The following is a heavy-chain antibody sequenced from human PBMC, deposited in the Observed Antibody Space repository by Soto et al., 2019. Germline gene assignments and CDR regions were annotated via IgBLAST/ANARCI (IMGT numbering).Heavy chain of an antibody. J-gene: IGHJ4*02. CDR2: IIPIFGTA. CDR3: ARGRTLLAY. Sequence: SVKVSCKASGGTFSSYAISWVRQAPGQGLEWMGGIIPIFGTANYAQKFQGRVTITADESTSTAYMEVRSLRFDDTAVYYCARGRTLLAYWGQGSLVIVSS. V-gene: IGHV1-69*13. CDR1: GGTFSSYA.